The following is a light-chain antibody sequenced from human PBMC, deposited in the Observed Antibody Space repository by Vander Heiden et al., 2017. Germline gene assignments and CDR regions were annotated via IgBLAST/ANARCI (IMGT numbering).Light chain of an antibody. CDR2: DAS. Sequence: EIVMTQSPATLSVSPGERATLSCRASQSVRSNLAWYQQKPGQAPRLLIYDASTRATGIPARCSGSGSATEFTLTITSLQSEDFAVYYCHQYNDWPPFTFGHGTKVDIK. CDR3: HQYNDWPPFT. V-gene: IGKV3-15*01. CDR1: QSVRSN. J-gene: IGKJ3*01.